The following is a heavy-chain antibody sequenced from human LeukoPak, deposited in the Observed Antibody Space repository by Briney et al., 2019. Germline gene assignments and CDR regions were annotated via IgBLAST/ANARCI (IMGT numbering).Heavy chain of an antibody. Sequence: SETLSLTCAVYGGSFSGYYWSWIRQPPGRGLEWIGEIYHSGSTNYNPSLKSRVTISVDTSKNQFSLKLSSVTAADTAVYYCARASDWFDPWGQGTLVTVSS. CDR1: GGSFSGYY. CDR2: IYHSGST. V-gene: IGHV4-34*01. CDR3: ARASDWFDP. D-gene: IGHD1-26*01. J-gene: IGHJ5*02.